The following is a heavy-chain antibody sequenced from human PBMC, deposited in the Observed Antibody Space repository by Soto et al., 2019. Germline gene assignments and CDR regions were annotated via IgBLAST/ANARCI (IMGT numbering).Heavy chain of an antibody. Sequence: PGGSLRLSCAASGFTFNKYGMHWVRQAPGKGLEWVSGISWNGGTIAYADSVKGRFTISRDNAKNSLYLQMDSLRPEDTALYYCAKDGGLTYYYLDVWGKGTTVTVSS. CDR2: ISWNGGTI. V-gene: IGHV3-9*01. CDR1: GFTFNKYG. D-gene: IGHD2-15*01. J-gene: IGHJ6*03. CDR3: AKDGGLTYYYLDV.